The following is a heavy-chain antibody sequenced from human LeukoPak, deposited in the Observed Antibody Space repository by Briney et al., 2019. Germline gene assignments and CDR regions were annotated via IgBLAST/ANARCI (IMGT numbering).Heavy chain of an antibody. Sequence: SETLSLTCTVSGGSISSSSYYWGWIRQPPGKGLEWIGSIYYSRGTYYNSSLKSRVTIFADTSKNQFSLNLNSVTAADTAVYFCASSGYYFYFGSWGRGTLVTVSS. CDR1: GGSISSSSYY. V-gene: IGHV4-39*01. CDR3: ASSGYYFYFGS. J-gene: IGHJ4*02. D-gene: IGHD3-22*01. CDR2: IYYSRGT.